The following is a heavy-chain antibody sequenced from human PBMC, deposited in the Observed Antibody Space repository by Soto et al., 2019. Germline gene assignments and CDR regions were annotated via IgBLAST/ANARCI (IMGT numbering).Heavy chain of an antibody. CDR2: IYYSGST. D-gene: IGHD4-17*01. Sequence: QVQLQESGPGLVKPSEHLSLTCTVSDGSISSYYWSWIRQPPGKGLEWIGYIYYSGSTTYNPSLRSRVTISVDPSKNQFSLKLRSVTAADTVVYYCARRYGDAFDIWGQGTMVTVSS. V-gene: IGHV4-59*08. J-gene: IGHJ3*02. CDR3: ARRYGDAFDI. CDR1: DGSISSYY.